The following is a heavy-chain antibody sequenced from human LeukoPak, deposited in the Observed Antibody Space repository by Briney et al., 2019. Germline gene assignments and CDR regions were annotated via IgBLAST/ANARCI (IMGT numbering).Heavy chain of an antibody. CDR3: ARDSEYSFSTYVSYGFDI. J-gene: IGHJ3*02. Sequence: NPSQTLSLTCTVSGGSISSGYYYWSWIRQPPGKGLEWIGNIYHSGSTSYSPSLKSRVTISVDRSKNQFSLKLSSVTAADTAVYYCARDSEYSFSTYVSYGFDIWGQGTMVTVSS. CDR1: GGSISSGYYY. D-gene: IGHD6-6*01. V-gene: IGHV4-30-2*01. CDR2: IYHSGST.